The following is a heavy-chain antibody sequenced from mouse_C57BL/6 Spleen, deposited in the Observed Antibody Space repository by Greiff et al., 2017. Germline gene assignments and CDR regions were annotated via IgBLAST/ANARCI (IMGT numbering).Heavy chain of an antibody. CDR2: ISSGSSTI. J-gene: IGHJ3*01. CDR1: GFTFSDYG. CDR3: AREGLLRAWFAY. D-gene: IGHD1-1*01. V-gene: IGHV5-17*01. Sequence: VQLQQSGGGLVKPGGSLKLSCAASGFTFSDYGMHWVRQAPEKGLEWVAYISSGSSTIYYADTVKGRFTISRDTAKNTLFLQMTSLRSEDTAMYYCAREGLLRAWFAYWGQGTLVTVSA.